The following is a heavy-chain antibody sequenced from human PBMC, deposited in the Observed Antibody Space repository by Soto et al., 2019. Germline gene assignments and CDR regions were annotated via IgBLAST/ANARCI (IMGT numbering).Heavy chain of an antibody. V-gene: IGHV4-59*11. CDR1: GGSISSHY. CDR2: SYDSGSI. Sequence: SEPMSLTSIVSGGSISSHYCSWIRQPQGRGREWIVYSYDSGSINYIPSLKSRVTMSVETFKNQFSLKLSSVTAADTAVYYCAWSLSRRLVRYNGMDVWGQGTTVTVSS. D-gene: IGHD6-19*01. CDR3: AWSLSRRLVRYNGMDV. J-gene: IGHJ6*02.